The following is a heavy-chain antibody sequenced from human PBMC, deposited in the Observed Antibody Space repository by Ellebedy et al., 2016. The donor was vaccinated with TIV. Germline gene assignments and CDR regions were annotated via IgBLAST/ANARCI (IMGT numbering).Heavy chain of an antibody. D-gene: IGHD3-3*01. J-gene: IGHJ3*02. V-gene: IGHV1-69*13. CDR3: ARERGGGVVSPDAFDI. CDR2: IIPIFGTA. CDR1: GGTFSSYA. Sequence: SVKVSCXASGGTFSSYAISWVRQAPGQGLEWMGGIIPIFGTANYAQKFQGRVTITADESTSTAYMELSSLRSEDTAVYYCARERGGGVVSPDAFDIWGQGTMVTVSS.